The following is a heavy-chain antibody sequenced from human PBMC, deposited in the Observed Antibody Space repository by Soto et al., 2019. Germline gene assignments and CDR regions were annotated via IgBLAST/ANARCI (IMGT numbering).Heavy chain of an antibody. CDR1: GFTFSNYA. V-gene: IGHV3-23*01. J-gene: IGHJ4*02. CDR2: ISGSGGST. D-gene: IGHD6-19*01. CDR3: ARRSSGWYFDY. Sequence: EVQLLESGGGLVQPGGSLRLSCAAPGFTFSNYAMNWVRQAPGKGLEWVSVISGSGGSTYYADSVKGRFTISRDNSENTLYLHMNSLRGEDTAVYYCARRSSGWYFDYWGQGTLVTVSS.